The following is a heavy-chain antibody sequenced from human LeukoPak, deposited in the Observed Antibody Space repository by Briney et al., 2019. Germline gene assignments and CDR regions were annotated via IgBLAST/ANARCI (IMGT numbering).Heavy chain of an antibody. J-gene: IGHJ4*02. CDR2: IYYSGST. CDR3: ASGTYYYDSSGVRYDY. CDR1: GGSISSYY. D-gene: IGHD3-22*01. V-gene: IGHV4-59*01. Sequence: SETLSLTCTVSGGSISSYYWSWIRQPPGKGLEWIGYIYYSGSTNYNPSLKSRVTISVDTSKNQFSLKLSSVTAADTAMYYCASGTYYYDSSGVRYDYWGQGTLVTVSS.